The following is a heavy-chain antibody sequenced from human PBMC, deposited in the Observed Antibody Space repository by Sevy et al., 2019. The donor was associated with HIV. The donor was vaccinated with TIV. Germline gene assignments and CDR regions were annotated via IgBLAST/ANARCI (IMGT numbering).Heavy chain of an antibody. Sequence: GGSLRLSCAASGFIFTNYGMHWVRQAPGKGLEWVAVISHDGSLKYYADSVRGRVTISRDSSKNTVSLQMNSLRVEDTAVYYWTKGSRATGSAFDIWGQGTMVTVSS. D-gene: IGHD2-15*01. CDR1: GFIFTNYG. CDR2: ISHDGSLK. J-gene: IGHJ3*02. CDR3: TKGSRATGSAFDI. V-gene: IGHV3-30*18.